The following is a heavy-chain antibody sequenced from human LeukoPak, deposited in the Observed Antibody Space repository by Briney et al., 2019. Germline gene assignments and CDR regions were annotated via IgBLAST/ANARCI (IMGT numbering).Heavy chain of an antibody. CDR1: GGSFSGYY. J-gene: IGHJ6*04. CDR2: INHSGST. D-gene: IGHD2-2*01. Sequence: KPSETVSLTCADYGGSFSGYYWSWIRQPPGKGLEWIGEINHSGSTNYNPSLKSRVPISVDTSKNQFSLKLSSVTAADTAVYYCARGYCSSTSCRYRTSSYGMDVWGKGTTVTVSS. V-gene: IGHV4-34*01. CDR3: ARGYCSSTSCRYRTSSYGMDV.